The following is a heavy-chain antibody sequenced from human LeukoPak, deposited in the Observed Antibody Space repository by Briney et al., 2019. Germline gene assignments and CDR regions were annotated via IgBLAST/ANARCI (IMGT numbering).Heavy chain of an antibody. CDR1: GFTFTSYS. CDR2: IHSGGGT. CDR3: ARASSGWAYYFDY. D-gene: IGHD6-19*01. J-gene: IGHJ4*02. Sequence: PGGSLRLSCAASGFTFTSYSMSWVRQAPGKGLEWVSVIHSGGGTYYADSVKGRFTISRDNSKNKLYFQMNSLRADDTAVYFCARASSGWAYYFDYWGQGTLVTVSS. V-gene: IGHV3-53*01.